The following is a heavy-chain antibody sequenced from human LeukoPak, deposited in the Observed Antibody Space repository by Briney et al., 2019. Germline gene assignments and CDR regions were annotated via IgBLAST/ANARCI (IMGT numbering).Heavy chain of an antibody. Sequence: GGSLRLSCAASGFSFSTYSMIWVRQAPGKGLEWVSSVSDTSEYIYYADSVRGRFTISRDNAKNTVYLQMNSLRAEDTAVYYCARWYSSGWYSDYWGQGTLVTVSS. CDR3: ARWYSSGWYSDY. J-gene: IGHJ4*02. V-gene: IGHV3-21*06. D-gene: IGHD6-19*01. CDR2: VSDTSEYI. CDR1: GFSFSTYS.